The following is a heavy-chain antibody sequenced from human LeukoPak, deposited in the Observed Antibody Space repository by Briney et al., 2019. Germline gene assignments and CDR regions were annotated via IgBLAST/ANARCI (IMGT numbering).Heavy chain of an antibody. CDR1: GGSISSYY. CDR3: ARVESGPYYYYYMDV. D-gene: IGHD1-1*01. CDR2: IYTSGST. J-gene: IGHJ6*03. V-gene: IGHV4-4*07. Sequence: ASETLSLTCTVSGGSISSYYWSWIRQPAGKGLEWIGRIYTSGSTNYNPSLKSRVTISVDTSKNQFSLKLSSVTAADTAVYYCARVESGPYYYYYMDVWGKGTTVTVSS.